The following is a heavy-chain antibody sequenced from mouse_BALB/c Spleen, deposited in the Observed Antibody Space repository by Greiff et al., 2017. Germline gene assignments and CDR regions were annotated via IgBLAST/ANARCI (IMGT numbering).Heavy chain of an antibody. V-gene: IGHV1-4*01. Sequence: VQLQESWAELARPGASVKMSCKASGYTFTSYTMHWVKQRPGQGLEWIGYINPSSGYTNYNQKFKDKATLTADKSSSTAYMQLSSLTSEDSAVYYCARNLYCGSSDFDYWGQGTTLTVSS. CDR3: ARNLYCGSSDFDY. CDR2: INPSSGYT. J-gene: IGHJ2*01. D-gene: IGHD1-1*01. CDR1: GYTFTSYT.